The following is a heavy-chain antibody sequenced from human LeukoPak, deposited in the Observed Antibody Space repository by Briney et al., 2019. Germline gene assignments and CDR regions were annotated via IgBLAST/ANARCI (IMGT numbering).Heavy chain of an antibody. V-gene: IGHV4-34*01. D-gene: IGHD6-6*01. J-gene: IGHJ4*02. CDR1: GGSISSYY. CDR2: INHSGST. Sequence: SETLSLTCTVSGGSISSYYWSWIRQPPGKGLEWIGEINHSGSTNYNPSLKSRVTISVDTSKNQFSLKLSSVTAADTAVYYCARGRIAARSRFDYWGQGTLVTVSS. CDR3: ARGRIAARSRFDY.